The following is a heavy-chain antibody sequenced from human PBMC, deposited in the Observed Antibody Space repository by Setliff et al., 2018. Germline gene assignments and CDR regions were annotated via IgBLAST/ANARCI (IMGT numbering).Heavy chain of an antibody. V-gene: IGHV4-39*01. J-gene: IGHJ4*02. CDR3: ARHEFVGGYYGSVTYRHFDY. CDR1: GDSISSTSYQ. D-gene: IGHD3-10*01. CDR2: IYYTGTA. Sequence: SETLSLTCTVSGDSISSTSYQWGWVRQPPGKGLEWIGSIYYTGTAYYNPSLRSRVTISVDTSKNQFSLQVTSLAATDTALYFCARHEFVGGYYGSVTYRHFDYWGQGILVTVS.